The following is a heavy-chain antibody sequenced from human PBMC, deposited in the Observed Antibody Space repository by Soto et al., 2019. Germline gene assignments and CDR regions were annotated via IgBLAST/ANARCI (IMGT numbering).Heavy chain of an antibody. CDR1: GGSISSGGYY. D-gene: IGHD6-13*01. V-gene: IGHV4-31*03. Sequence: SETLSLTCTVSGGSISSGGYYWSWIRQHPGKGLEWIGYIYYSGSTYYNPSLKSRVTISVDASKNQFSLKLSSVTAADTAVYYCARAGLYSSGWYYFDYWGQGTLVTVS. CDR3: ARAGLYSSGWYYFDY. J-gene: IGHJ4*02. CDR2: IYYSGST.